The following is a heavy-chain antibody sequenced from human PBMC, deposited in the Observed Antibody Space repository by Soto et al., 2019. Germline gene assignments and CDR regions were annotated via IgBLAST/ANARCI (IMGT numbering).Heavy chain of an antibody. D-gene: IGHD3-10*01. CDR2: INAGNGNT. CDR3: ARTLYYYGSGSYYRYLDYYYYGMDV. V-gene: IGHV1-3*01. CDR1: GYTFTSYA. J-gene: IGHJ6*02. Sequence: RASVKVSCKASGYTFTSYAMHWVRQAPGQRLEWMGWINAGNGNTKYSQKFQGRVTITRDTSASTAYMELSSLRSEDTAVYYCARTLYYYGSGSYYRYLDYYYYGMDVWGQGTTVTVSS.